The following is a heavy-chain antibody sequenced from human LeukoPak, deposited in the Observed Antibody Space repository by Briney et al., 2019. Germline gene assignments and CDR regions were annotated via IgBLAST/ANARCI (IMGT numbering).Heavy chain of an antibody. CDR3: AREVPVAGHYFDY. J-gene: IGHJ4*02. CDR2: IIPIFGTA. V-gene: IGHV1-69*13. CDR1: GYTFTSYA. Sequence: SVKVSCKASGYTFTSYAISWVRQAPGQGLEWMGGIIPIFGTANYAQKFQGRVTITADESTSTAYMELSSLRSEDTAVYYCAREVPVAGHYFDYWGQGTLVTVSS. D-gene: IGHD6-19*01.